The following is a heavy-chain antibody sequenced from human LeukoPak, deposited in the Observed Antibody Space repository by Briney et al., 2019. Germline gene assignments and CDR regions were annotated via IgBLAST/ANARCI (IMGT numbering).Heavy chain of an antibody. CDR1: GYTSSSYA. D-gene: IGHD2-15*01. CDR2: ISGSGGST. V-gene: IGHV3-23*01. Sequence: GGSLRLSCAASGYTSSSYAMSRVRQAPGKGLEWVSAISGSGGSTYYADSVKGRFAISRDNAKNSLYLQMNSLRAEDTAVYYCARDPYCSGGSCPFDYWGQGTLVTVSS. J-gene: IGHJ4*02. CDR3: ARDPYCSGGSCPFDY.